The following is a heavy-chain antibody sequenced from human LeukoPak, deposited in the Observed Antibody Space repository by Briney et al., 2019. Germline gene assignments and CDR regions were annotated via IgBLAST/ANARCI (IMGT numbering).Heavy chain of an antibody. V-gene: IGHV1-8*03. Sequence: ASVKVSCKASGYTFTSYDVNWVRQATGQGLEWMGWMNPNSGNTGYAQKFQGRVTITRNTSISTAYMELSSLRSEDTAVYYCARGPYYGSESYWYYMDVWGKGTTVTVSS. CDR1: GYTFTSYD. J-gene: IGHJ6*03. CDR2: MNPNSGNT. D-gene: IGHD3-10*01. CDR3: ARGPYYGSESYWYYMDV.